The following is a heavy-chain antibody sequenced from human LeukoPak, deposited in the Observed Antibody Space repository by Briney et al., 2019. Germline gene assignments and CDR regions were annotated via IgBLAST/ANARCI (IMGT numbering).Heavy chain of an antibody. D-gene: IGHD1-26*01. V-gene: IGHV3-30*02. CDR1: GFTFSSYG. Sequence: GRSLRLSCAASGFTFSSYGMHWVRQAPGKGLEWVAFIRYDGSNKYYADSVKGRFTISRDNSKNTLYLQMNSLRAEDTAVYYCAKTLRELSGGAFDIWGQGTMVTVSS. CDR3: AKTLRELSGGAFDI. CDR2: IRYDGSNK. J-gene: IGHJ3*02.